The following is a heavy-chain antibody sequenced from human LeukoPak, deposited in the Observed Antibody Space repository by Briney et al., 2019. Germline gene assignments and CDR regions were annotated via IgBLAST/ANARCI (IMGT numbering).Heavy chain of an antibody. V-gene: IGHV4-39*07. CDR2: IYYSGST. CDR3: ARESGGFDY. CDR1: GGSISSSSYY. J-gene: IGHJ4*02. Sequence: PSETLSLTCTVSGGSISSSSYYWGWIRQPPGKGLEWIGSIYYSGSTYYNPSLKSRVTISVDTSKNQFSLKMSSVTAADTAVYYCARESGGFDYWGQGTLVTVSS.